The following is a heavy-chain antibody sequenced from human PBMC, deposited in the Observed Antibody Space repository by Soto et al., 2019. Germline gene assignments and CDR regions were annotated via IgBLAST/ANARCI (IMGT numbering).Heavy chain of an antibody. Sequence: QAQLEQSESEVQKPGASVKVSCRASGYKFSDFCIHWVRLVPGQRLEWIGWVNPDGGATNYAQNFHGRVAMTRDTSINTAYMELSGLTSDDTAIYYCARGALLDWHNYFALDVWGQGTSVTVSS. CDR2: VNPDGGAT. J-gene: IGHJ6*02. CDR1: GYKFSDFC. V-gene: IGHV1-2*02. D-gene: IGHD3-9*01. CDR3: ARGALLDWHNYFALDV.